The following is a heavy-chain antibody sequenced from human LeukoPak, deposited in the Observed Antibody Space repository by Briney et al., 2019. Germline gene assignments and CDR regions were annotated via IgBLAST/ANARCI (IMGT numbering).Heavy chain of an antibody. D-gene: IGHD4-23*01. J-gene: IGHJ4*02. Sequence: SETLSLTCADYGGSFSGYYWSWIRQPPGKGLEWIGEINHSGSTNYNPSLKSRVTISVDTSKNQFSLKLSSVTAADTAVYYCARRVGLRWYYFDYWGQGTLVTVSS. CDR2: INHSGST. CDR1: GGSFSGYY. CDR3: ARRVGLRWYYFDY. V-gene: IGHV4-34*01.